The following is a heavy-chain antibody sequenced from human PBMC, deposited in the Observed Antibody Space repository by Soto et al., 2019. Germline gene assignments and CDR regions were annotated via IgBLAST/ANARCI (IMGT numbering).Heavy chain of an antibody. Sequence: QPGGSLRLSCVGSGFTFSRHGMHWVRQAPGKGLEWVAFIWDDGSNKQYTDSVKGRFTLSRDNSQNTVYLQMNSLRAEDTAVYYCARDGQSDYPYAFDMWGQGTMVTVSS. CDR2: IWDDGSNK. J-gene: IGHJ3*02. D-gene: IGHD4-17*01. CDR3: ARDGQSDYPYAFDM. V-gene: IGHV3-33*01. CDR1: GFTFSRHG.